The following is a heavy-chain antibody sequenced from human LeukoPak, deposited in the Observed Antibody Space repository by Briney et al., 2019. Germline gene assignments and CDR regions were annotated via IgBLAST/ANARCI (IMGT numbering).Heavy chain of an antibody. CDR3: AKVCGSSCYFPES. D-gene: IGHD2-2*01. V-gene: IGHV3-23*01. J-gene: IGHJ5*02. Sequence: SGGSLRLSCAASGFTFSSYSMSWVRQAPGKGLEWVSAISGICTSTYHAASVNGRFTISRDNSSGKLYLQMNNLTAEDTAMYYCAKVCGSSCYFPESWGQGTLVTVSS. CDR1: GFTFSSYS. CDR2: ISGICTST.